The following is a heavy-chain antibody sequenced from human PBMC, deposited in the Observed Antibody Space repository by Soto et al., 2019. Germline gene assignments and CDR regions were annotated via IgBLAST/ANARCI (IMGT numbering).Heavy chain of an antibody. J-gene: IGHJ4*02. CDR2: ISDDGSRA. D-gene: IGHD3-10*01. CDR1: GFTFSMYW. Sequence: EVQLVESGGDLVQPGGSLRLSCTASGFTFSMYWMHWVRQVQGKGPEWVSRISDDGSRADYADSVKGRFTISRDNAKNTLYLEMHVLRADDTAVYYCTRGPRPSSVGTGAFWGQGTPVTVSS. CDR3: TRGPRPSSVGTGAF. V-gene: IGHV3-74*01.